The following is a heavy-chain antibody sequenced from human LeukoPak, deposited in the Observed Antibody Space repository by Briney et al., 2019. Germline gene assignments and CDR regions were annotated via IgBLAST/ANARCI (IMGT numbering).Heavy chain of an antibody. CDR3: ARGGYCAASDI. CDR2: IVSNGGNT. D-gene: IGHD2-8*02. V-gene: IGHV3-64*02. Sequence: PGGYLRLSCAASGLTFSSHAMHWVRQAPGKGLEYVSAIVSNGGNTYYADSVRGRFTISRDNSKDTVYLQMGSLRPEDTAVYYCARGGYCAASDIWGQGALVTVSS. J-gene: IGHJ4*02. CDR1: GLTFSSHA.